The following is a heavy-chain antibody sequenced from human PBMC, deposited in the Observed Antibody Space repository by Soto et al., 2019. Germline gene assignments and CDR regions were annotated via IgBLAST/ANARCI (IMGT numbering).Heavy chain of an antibody. CDR3: ARAPGGYDSSGYSNWLDP. Sequence: ASGKVASKASGYTFTSYGISWVRQAPGQGLEWMGWISAYNGNTNYAQKLQGRVTMTTDTSTSTAYMELRSLRSDDTAVYYCARAPGGYDSSGYSNWLDPWGQVTLVTVSS. D-gene: IGHD3-22*01. J-gene: IGHJ5*02. V-gene: IGHV1-18*01. CDR1: GYTFTSYG. CDR2: ISAYNGNT.